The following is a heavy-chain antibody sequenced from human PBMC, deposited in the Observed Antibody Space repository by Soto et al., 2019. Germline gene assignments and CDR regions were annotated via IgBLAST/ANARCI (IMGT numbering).Heavy chain of an antibody. CDR3: ARGVTDGYTV. Sequence: SETLSITCTVSGGSISSYYWSWIRQPPGKGLEWIGYIYYSGSTNYNPSLRSRVTISVDTSKNQFSLRLSSVTAADTAVYYCARGVTDGYTVWGQGTRVTLSS. CDR1: GGSISSYY. J-gene: IGHJ4*02. CDR2: IYYSGST. V-gene: IGHV4-59*12. D-gene: IGHD5-12*01.